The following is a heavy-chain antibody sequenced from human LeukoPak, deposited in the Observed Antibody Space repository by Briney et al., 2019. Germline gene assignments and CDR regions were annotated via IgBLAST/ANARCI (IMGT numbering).Heavy chain of an antibody. CDR3: ARDPIAYCGADCYSD. J-gene: IGHJ4*02. D-gene: IGHD2-21*02. Sequence: SQTLSLTCTVSGASIISGGYYWSWIRQHPGKGLEWIGYIYYTGSTYYNPSLKNRLTISIDTSKSQFSLKLTSVTAADTAVYYCARDPIAYCGADCYSDWGQGTLVTVSS. CDR2: IYYTGST. CDR1: GASIISGGYY. V-gene: IGHV4-31*03.